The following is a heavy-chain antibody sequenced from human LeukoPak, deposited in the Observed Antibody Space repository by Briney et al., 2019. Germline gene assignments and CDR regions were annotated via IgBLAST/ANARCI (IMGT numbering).Heavy chain of an antibody. D-gene: IGHD6-19*01. CDR3: AKDRHINGWHEPFDY. J-gene: IGHJ4*02. CDR1: GFTFSAFG. Sequence: GGSLRLSCAVTGFTFSAFGVHWVRQAPGKGLEWVAGTSFDGTKEDYADSVKGRFTASRDMSKNTLYLVMSSLRAEDTALYYCAKDRHINGWHEPFDYWGQGTLVTVSS. V-gene: IGHV3-30*18. CDR2: TSFDGTKE.